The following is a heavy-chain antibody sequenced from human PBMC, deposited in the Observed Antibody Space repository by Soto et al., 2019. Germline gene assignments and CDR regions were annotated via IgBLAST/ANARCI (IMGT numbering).Heavy chain of an antibody. V-gene: IGHV3-33*01. CDR1: GFTFSSYG. Sequence: GGSLRLSCAASGFTFSSYGMHWVRQAPGKGLEWVAVIWYDGSNKYYADSVKGRFTISRDNSKNTLYLQMNSLRAEDTAVYYCARDAQSSGWYYYYSMDVWGQGTTVTVSS. CDR3: ARDAQSSGWYYYYSMDV. CDR2: IWYDGSNK. D-gene: IGHD6-19*01. J-gene: IGHJ6*02.